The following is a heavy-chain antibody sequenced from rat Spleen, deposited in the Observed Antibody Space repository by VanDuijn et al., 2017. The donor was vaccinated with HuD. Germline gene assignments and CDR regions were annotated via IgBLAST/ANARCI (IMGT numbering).Heavy chain of an antibody. CDR3: VKYSGKYYGYNFLDY. V-gene: IGHV5-17*01. J-gene: IGHJ2*01. D-gene: IGHD1-9*01. CDR1: GFTFSDYA. Sequence: EVRLVESGGGLVQPGRSLRLSCTASGFTFSDYAMAWVRQAPKKGLEWVATIIYDGGSTYYRDSVKGRFTISRHTAESSLNLEMDSLRSEDTATYYCVKYSGKYYGYNFLDYWGQGVMVTVSS. CDR2: IIYDGGST.